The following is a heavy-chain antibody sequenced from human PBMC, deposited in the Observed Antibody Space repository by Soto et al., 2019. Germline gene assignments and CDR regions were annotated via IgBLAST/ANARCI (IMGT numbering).Heavy chain of an antibody. CDR2: FYNNENP. Sequence: LSLTCSVSGGSINSRSYSWGWIRQPPGKGLEWIGTFYNNENPNYNPSLKSRVTISVDPSKNQFSLKLTSVTAADTAMYYCARPKTIGAAAGKGWFDPWGQGTLVTVSS. J-gene: IGHJ5*02. V-gene: IGHV4-39*01. D-gene: IGHD6-13*01. CDR3: ARPKTIGAAAGKGWFDP. CDR1: GGSINSRSYS.